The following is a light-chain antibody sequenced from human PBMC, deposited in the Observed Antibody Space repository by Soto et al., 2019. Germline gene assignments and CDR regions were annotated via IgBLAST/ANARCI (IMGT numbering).Light chain of an antibody. CDR2: AVS. CDR3: ISYTDRQSYL. Sequence: QSALTQPASVSGSPGQSITISCSGTSSDIGSYDHVAWYQQFPGKSPKLIIYAVSDRPSGVSDRFSGSKSGISASLTISGLQTEDEGDYYCISYTDRQSYLFGTGTKVTVL. CDR1: SSDIGSYDH. V-gene: IGLV2-14*03. J-gene: IGLJ1*01.